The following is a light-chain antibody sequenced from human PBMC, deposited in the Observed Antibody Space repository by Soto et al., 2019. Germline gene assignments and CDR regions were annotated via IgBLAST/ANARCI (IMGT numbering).Light chain of an antibody. CDR3: MQNTHFPLT. CDR2: KGS. V-gene: IGKV2-24*01. J-gene: IGKJ4*01. Sequence: EIVMTQPSLSAAVTLGQPASISCRSSQSLFHSDGNTYLSWLHVGQGQSPRPLIYKGSNRFPGVPDRCTGSGAETEFTLKISRVEAEAVGTYYCMQNTHFPLTGGGGTKVEI. CDR1: QSLFHSDGNTY.